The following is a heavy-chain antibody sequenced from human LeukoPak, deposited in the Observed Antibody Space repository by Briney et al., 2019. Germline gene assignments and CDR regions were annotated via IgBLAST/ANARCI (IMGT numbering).Heavy chain of an antibody. CDR2: ISWNSGSI. V-gene: IGHV3-9*01. CDR1: GFTFDDYA. D-gene: IGHD3-10*01. J-gene: IGHJ4*02. CDR3: AKGIGRAGVRSFDY. Sequence: PGGSLRLSCAASGFTFDDYAMHWVRQAPGKGLEWVSGISWNSGSIGYADSVKGRFTISRDNAKNSLYLQMNSLRAEDTALYYCAKGIGRAGVRSFDYWGQGTLVTVSS.